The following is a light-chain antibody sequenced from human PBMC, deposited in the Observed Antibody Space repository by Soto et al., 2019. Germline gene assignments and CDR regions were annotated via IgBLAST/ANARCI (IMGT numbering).Light chain of an antibody. J-gene: IGKJ1*01. V-gene: IGKV3-20*01. CDR2: GVH. CDR3: QQYGSSAWT. Sequence: EIVLTQSPGALSLSPGERVTLSCRASQSVSSNYLAWYQQKPGQAPRLLIYGVHSRATGIPDRFSGSGSGTDFTLTISRLDPEDSAVYYCQQYGSSAWTFGQGTKVEIK. CDR1: QSVSSNY.